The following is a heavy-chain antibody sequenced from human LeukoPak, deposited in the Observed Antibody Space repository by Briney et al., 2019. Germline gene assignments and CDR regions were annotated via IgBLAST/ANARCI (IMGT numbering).Heavy chain of an antibody. CDR1: GGSISSSSYY. Sequence: SETLSLTCTVSGGSISSSSYYWGRIRQPPGKGLEWIGSIYYSGSTNYNPSLKSRVTISVDTSKNQFSLKLSSVTAADTAVYYCARGPLGYCSSTSCPDLHYYYYMDVWGKGTTVTVSS. D-gene: IGHD2-2*01. J-gene: IGHJ6*03. CDR2: IYYSGST. CDR3: ARGPLGYCSSTSCPDLHYYYYMDV. V-gene: IGHV4-39*07.